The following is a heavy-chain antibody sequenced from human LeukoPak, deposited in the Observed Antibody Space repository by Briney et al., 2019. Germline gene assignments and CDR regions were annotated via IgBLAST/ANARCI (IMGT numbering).Heavy chain of an antibody. J-gene: IGHJ4*02. CDR3: AGPYSMVRGVIRTTIGDH. CDR1: GYSFNNYW. Sequence: GESLKISCKGSGYSFNNYWIGWVRQMPGKGLEWMGIIYPGDSDTRYSPSFQGQVTISVDKSISTAYLQWSSLKASDTAMYYCAGPYSMVRGVIRTTIGDHWGQGTLVTVSS. V-gene: IGHV5-51*01. D-gene: IGHD3-10*01. CDR2: IYPGDSDT.